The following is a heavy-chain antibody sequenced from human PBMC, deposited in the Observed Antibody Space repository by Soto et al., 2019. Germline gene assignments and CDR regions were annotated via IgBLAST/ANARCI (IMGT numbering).Heavy chain of an antibody. V-gene: IGHV1-18*01. CDR2: ISAYNGNT. J-gene: IGHJ6*02. CDR3: ARDIPGYCSGGSCSITPYYYGMDV. CDR1: GYTFTSYG. Sequence: QVQLVQSGAEVKKPGASVKVSCKASGYTFTSYGISWVRQAPGQGLEWMGWISAYNGNTNYAQKLQGRVTMTTDTSTGQAYMKLRRMRSDDTAVYYCARDIPGYCSGGSCSITPYYYGMDVWGQGTTVTVSS. D-gene: IGHD2-15*01.